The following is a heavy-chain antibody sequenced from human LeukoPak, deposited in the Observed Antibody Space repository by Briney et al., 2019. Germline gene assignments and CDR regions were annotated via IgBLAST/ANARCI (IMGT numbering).Heavy chain of an antibody. J-gene: IGHJ4*02. V-gene: IGHV3-7*01. D-gene: IGHD3-3*01. CDR1: GFGFTTHD. CDR3: ARDDFWSGPTDY. CDR2: IKQDGSEK. Sequence: GGSLRLSCVASGFGFTTHDMSWVRQAPGKGLEWVANIKQDGSEKYYVDSVKGRFTISRDNAKNSLYLQMNSLRAEDTAVYYCARDDFWSGPTDYWGQGTLVTVSS.